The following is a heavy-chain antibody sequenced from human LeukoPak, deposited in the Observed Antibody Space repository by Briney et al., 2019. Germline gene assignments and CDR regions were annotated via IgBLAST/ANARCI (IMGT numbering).Heavy chain of an antibody. V-gene: IGHV1-18*04. D-gene: IGHD3-22*01. J-gene: IGHJ3*02. CDR1: GGSFTDYT. CDR2: ISAYNGNT. CDR3: ARGHGTLDSSGYSGGDDAFDI. Sequence: ASVKVSCKTSGGSFTDYTIGWVRQAPGQGLEWMGWISAYNGNTNYAQKLQGRVTMTTDTSTSTAYMELRSLRSDDTAVYYCARGHGTLDSSGYSGGDDAFDIWGQGTMVTVSS.